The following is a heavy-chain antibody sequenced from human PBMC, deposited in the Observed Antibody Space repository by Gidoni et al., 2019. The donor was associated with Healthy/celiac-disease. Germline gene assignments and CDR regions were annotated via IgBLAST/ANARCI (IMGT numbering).Heavy chain of an antibody. CDR1: GYSFTSYW. D-gene: IGHD6-19*01. CDR3: ARLPIAVAGNYYYGMDV. Sequence: EVQLVQSGAAVKKPGESLKISCKGSGYSFTSYWIGWVRQMPGKGLEWMGIIYPGDSDTRYSPSFQGQVTISADKSISTAYLQWSSLKASDTAMYYCARLPIAVAGNYYYGMDVWGQGTTVTVSS. V-gene: IGHV5-51*03. CDR2: IYPGDSDT. J-gene: IGHJ6*02.